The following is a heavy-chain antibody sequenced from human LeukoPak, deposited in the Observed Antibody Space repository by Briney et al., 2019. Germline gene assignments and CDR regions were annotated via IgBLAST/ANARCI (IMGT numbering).Heavy chain of an antibody. CDR1: GGSISSYY. D-gene: IGHD2-15*01. Sequence: PSETLSLTCTVSGGSISSYYWSWLRQPPGKGLEWIGYIYYSGSTNYNPSLESRVTISLGTSQNQFSLQLSSVTAADTALYYCARGKYQISIFCSVGSCYPGDFDIWGQGTMGTVSS. CDR2: IYYSGST. J-gene: IGHJ3*02. V-gene: IGHV4-59*01. CDR3: ARGKYQISIFCSVGSCYPGDFDI.